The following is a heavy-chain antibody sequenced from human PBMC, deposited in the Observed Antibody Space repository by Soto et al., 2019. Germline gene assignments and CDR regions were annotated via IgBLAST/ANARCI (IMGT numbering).Heavy chain of an antibody. V-gene: IGHV3-23*01. Sequence: PGGSLSLSCAASGFTFSTYALSWVRQAPGKGLEWVSAISANGQGIYYADSVRGRFTISRDNSKNTIFLHIDSLRAEDTAVYYCAKDRNYPRDQFHYWGQGTLVTVSS. CDR1: GFTFSTYA. J-gene: IGHJ4*02. D-gene: IGHD1-1*01. CDR3: AKDRNYPRDQFHY. CDR2: ISANGQGI.